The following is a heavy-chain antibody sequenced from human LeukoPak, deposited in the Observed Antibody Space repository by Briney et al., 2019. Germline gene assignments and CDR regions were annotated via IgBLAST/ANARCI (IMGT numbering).Heavy chain of an antibody. CDR2: IYYSGST. J-gene: IGHJ4*02. CDR3: ARAGRGVISPPDY. Sequence: PSETLSLTCTVSGGSISSADYYWRWIRQPPGKGLEWIGYIYYSGSTYYNPSLKSRVTISVDTSKTQFSLKLSSVTAADTAVYYCARAGRGVISPPDYWGQGTLVTVSS. CDR1: GGSISSADYY. D-gene: IGHD3-10*01. V-gene: IGHV4-30-4*01.